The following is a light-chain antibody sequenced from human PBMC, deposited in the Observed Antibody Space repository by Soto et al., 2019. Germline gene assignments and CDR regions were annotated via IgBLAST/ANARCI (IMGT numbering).Light chain of an antibody. Sequence: QPVLTQPPSVSGAPGQTITISCTGSSSNLGAAYDVHWYQQLRGTAPKLLIYGNNRRPSGVPDRFSGSKSGTSASLAITGLQAEDEADYYCQSYDISLSASVFGGGTKVTVL. CDR3: QSYDISLSASV. CDR1: SSNLGAAYD. CDR2: GNN. J-gene: IGLJ3*02. V-gene: IGLV1-40*01.